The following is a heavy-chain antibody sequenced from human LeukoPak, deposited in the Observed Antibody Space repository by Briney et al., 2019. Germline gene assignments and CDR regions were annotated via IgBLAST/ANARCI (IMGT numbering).Heavy chain of an antibody. CDR2: INPNSGGT. Sequence: ASVKVSCKDSGYTFTGYYMHWVRQAPGQGLEWMGWINPNSGGTNYAQKFQGRVTMTRDTSISTAYMELSRLRSDDTAVYYCARDGGMTTVTTYNWFDPWGQGTLATVSS. D-gene: IGHD4-17*01. CDR1: GYTFTGYY. CDR3: ARDGGMTTVTTYNWFDP. V-gene: IGHV1-2*02. J-gene: IGHJ5*02.